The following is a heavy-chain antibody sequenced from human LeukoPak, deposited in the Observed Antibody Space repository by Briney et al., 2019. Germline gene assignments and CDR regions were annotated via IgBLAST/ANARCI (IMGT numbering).Heavy chain of an antibody. CDR3: ARVGWGYSYGTATDY. CDR2: ISSSGSNI. V-gene: IGHV3-48*03. J-gene: IGHJ4*02. D-gene: IGHD5-18*01. CDR1: GFTFSSYE. Sequence: PGGSLRLSCAASGFTFSSYEMNWVRQAPGKGLEWVSYISSSGSNIYYADSVKGRFTISRDNAKNSLYLQMNSLRAVDTAVYYCARVGWGYSYGTATDYWGQGTLVTVSS.